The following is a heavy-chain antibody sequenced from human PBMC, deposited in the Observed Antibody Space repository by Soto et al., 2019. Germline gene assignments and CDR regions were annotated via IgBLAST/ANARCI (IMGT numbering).Heavy chain of an antibody. Sequence: EVQLLESGGGLVQPGGSLRLSCSASGFSFSSSPMSWVRQAPGKGLEWVSSIGVSTVNTYYSNSVKGRFTISRDNSRNTVSVQMSSQTVDDTAVYYCAKSPSNWYFFDNWGRGTLVTVSS. J-gene: IGHJ4*02. CDR1: GFSFSSSP. CDR3: AKSPSNWYFFDN. V-gene: IGHV3-23*01. D-gene: IGHD1-1*01. CDR2: IGVSTVNT.